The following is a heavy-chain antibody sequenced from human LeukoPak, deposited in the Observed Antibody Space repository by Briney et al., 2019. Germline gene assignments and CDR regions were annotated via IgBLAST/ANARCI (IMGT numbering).Heavy chain of an antibody. CDR3: ARDVGASAPDAFDI. Sequence: GGSLRLSCAASGFTFSSYWMSWVRQAPGKGLEWVANIKQDGSEKYYVGSVKGRFAISRDNAKNSLYLQMNSLRVEDTDVYYCARDVGASAPDAFDIWGQGTMVTVSS. J-gene: IGHJ3*02. CDR2: IKQDGSEK. V-gene: IGHV3-7*01. CDR1: GFTFSSYW. D-gene: IGHD1-26*01.